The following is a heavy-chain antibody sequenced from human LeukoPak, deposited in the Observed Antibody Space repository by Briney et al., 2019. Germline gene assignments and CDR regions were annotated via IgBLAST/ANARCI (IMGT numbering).Heavy chain of an antibody. D-gene: IGHD3-9*01. V-gene: IGHV1-46*01. Sequence: ASVKVSCKASGYTFTSYYMHWVRQAPGQGLEWMGIINPSGGSTSYAQKFQGRVTMTRDTSTSTVYMELSGLRSEDTAVYYCAREDYDILTGNWFDPWGQGTLVTVSS. CDR2: INPSGGST. CDR3: AREDYDILTGNWFDP. J-gene: IGHJ5*02. CDR1: GYTFTSYY.